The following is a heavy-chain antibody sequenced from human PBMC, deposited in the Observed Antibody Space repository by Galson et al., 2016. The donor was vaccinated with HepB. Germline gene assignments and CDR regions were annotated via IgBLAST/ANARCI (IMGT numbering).Heavy chain of an antibody. D-gene: IGHD3/OR15-3a*01. Sequence: SVKVSCKASGNSFSNYVMHWVRQAPGQSLEWMGWINAGNGNTKYSEKFHDRVTLTRETSARTAYMELSSLRSEDTAVYFCARLWTGDTSYDAFDIWGQGTMVTVSS. V-gene: IGHV1-3*01. J-gene: IGHJ3*02. CDR2: INAGNGNT. CDR1: GNSFSNYV. CDR3: ARLWTGDTSYDAFDI.